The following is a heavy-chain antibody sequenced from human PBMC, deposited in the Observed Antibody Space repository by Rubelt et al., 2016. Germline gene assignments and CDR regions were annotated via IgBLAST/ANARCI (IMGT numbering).Heavy chain of an antibody. D-gene: IGHD3/OR15-3a*01. CDR2: IYYSGST. CDR1: GGSFSGYS. V-gene: IGHV4-34*01. CDR3: AGDATTGLYDY. Sequence: QVQLQQWGAGLLKPAETLSLTCAVYGGSFSGYSWSWIRLSPGKGLEWIGSIYYSGSTYYNPSFKSRVTISVDTSKSQFSPELGSVRCGETAVCYCAGDATTGLYDYCGQGNLVIVSA. J-gene: IGHJ4*02.